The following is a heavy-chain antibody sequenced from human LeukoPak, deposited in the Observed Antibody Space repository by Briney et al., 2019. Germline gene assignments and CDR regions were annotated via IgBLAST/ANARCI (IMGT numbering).Heavy chain of an antibody. CDR3: ARRFDS. V-gene: IGHV4-59*08. CDR2: FSYSGST. J-gene: IGHJ4*02. CDR1: GDSITSYN. Sequence: SETLSLTCTVSGDSITSYNWNWIRQPPGKGLEWIGYFSYSGSTNYNPSLKSRVTISVDTSKNQFSPKLTSVTAADTAVYYCARRFDSWGQGTLVTVSS.